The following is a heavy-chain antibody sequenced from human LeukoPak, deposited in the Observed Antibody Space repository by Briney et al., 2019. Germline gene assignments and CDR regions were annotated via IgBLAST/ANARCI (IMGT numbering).Heavy chain of an antibody. J-gene: IGHJ4*02. Sequence: PSETLSLTCTVSGGSISTYYWNWIRQPPGKGLEWIGYISYSGSTNYNPSLKSRVTISVDTSKNQFSLKLSSVTAADTAVYYCARLPTVTFFDYWGQGTLVTVSS. CDR3: ARLPTVTFFDY. CDR2: ISYSGST. CDR1: GGSISTYY. D-gene: IGHD4-17*01. V-gene: IGHV4-59*01.